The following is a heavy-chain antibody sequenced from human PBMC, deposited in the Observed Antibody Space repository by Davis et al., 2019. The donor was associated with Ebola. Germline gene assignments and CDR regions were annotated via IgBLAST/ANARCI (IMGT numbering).Heavy chain of an antibody. J-gene: IGHJ4*02. CDR3: ARDHTRRFDF. D-gene: IGHD6-6*01. Sequence: GGSLRLSCAASGFTFSIYAMTWVRQAPGKGLEWVSSTSGGGGITYYADSVKGRFTISRDKSKNTLYLQMNSLKAEDTAVYYCARDHTRRFDFWGQGTLVTVSS. CDR2: TSGGGGIT. CDR1: GFTFSIYA. V-gene: IGHV3-23*01.